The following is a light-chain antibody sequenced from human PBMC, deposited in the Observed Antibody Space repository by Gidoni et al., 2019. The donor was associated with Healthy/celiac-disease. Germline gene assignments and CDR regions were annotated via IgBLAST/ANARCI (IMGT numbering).Light chain of an antibody. J-gene: IGKJ1*01. V-gene: IGKV1-8*01. Sequence: AIRMTQSPSSLSASTGDRVTITCRASQGISSYLAWYQQKPGKAPKLLIYAASTLQSGVPSSFSGRGSGTDFTLTLSCLQSEDFATYYFQPYYSYPRTFGQGTKVEIK. CDR3: QPYYSYPRT. CDR2: AAS. CDR1: QGISSY.